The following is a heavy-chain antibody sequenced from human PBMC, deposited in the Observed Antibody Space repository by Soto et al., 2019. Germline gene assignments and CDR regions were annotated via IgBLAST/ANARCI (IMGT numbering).Heavy chain of an antibody. CDR2: MWYDGTNE. J-gene: IGHJ6*03. D-gene: IGHD2-8*01. Sequence: GGSLRLSCAASGFTFSSHGMHWVRQAPGKGLEWVAVMWYDGTNEYYADSVKGRFTISRDNSKNTLYLQMNSLRAEDAAVYYCATGNGNYYYYMDVWGRGTTVTVSS. CDR1: GFTFSSHG. CDR3: ATGNGNYYYYMDV. V-gene: IGHV3-33*01.